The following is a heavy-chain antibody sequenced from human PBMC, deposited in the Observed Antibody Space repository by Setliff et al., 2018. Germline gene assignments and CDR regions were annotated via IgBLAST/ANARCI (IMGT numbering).Heavy chain of an antibody. Sequence: PSETLSLTCAVSGYSISSGYNWGWIRQPPGKGLEWIGSIYYRGSTSYNSSLKSRVSISVDTSKNQFSLKLSSVTAADTAVYYCARTRGSSGWLNWFDPWGQGTLVTVSS. CDR1: GYSISSGYN. CDR3: ARTRGSSGWLNWFDP. V-gene: IGHV4-38-2*01. D-gene: IGHD6-19*01. CDR2: IYYRGST. J-gene: IGHJ5*02.